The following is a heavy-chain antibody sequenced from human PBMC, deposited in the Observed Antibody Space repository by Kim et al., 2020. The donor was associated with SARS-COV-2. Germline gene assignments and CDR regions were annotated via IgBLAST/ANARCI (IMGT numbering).Heavy chain of an antibody. D-gene: IGHD3-22*01. V-gene: IGHV3-48*03. J-gene: IGHJ4*02. Sequence: DSVQGRFTISRDDAKNSVSLQMNSLRAEDTALYYCAMWRITMIVVMLFDSWGQGTLVTVSS. CDR3: AMWRITMIVVMLFDS.